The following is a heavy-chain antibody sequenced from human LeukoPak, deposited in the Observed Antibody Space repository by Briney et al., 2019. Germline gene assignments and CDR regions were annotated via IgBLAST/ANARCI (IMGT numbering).Heavy chain of an antibody. CDR1: GGSISSSDYY. V-gene: IGHV4-39*01. CDR2: IYYSGGS. CDR3: VRVGYSYGPVGNWFDP. Sequence: SETLSLTCTVSGGSISSSDYYWGWVRQPPGKGLEWIGNIYYSGGSYSSPSLESRVTISSDTSKNQFSVKLTSVTAADTAVYYCVRVGYSYGPVGNWFDPWGQGVLVTVSS. D-gene: IGHD5-18*01. J-gene: IGHJ5*02.